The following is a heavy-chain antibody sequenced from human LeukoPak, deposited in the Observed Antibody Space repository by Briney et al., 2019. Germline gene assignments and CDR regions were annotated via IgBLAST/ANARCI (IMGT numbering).Heavy chain of an antibody. V-gene: IGHV1-2*02. D-gene: IGHD2-2*01. J-gene: IGHJ4*02. CDR3: ASPVGGQPAHQVQNRYCSSTSCFSN. CDR2: INPNSGGT. Sequence: GASVKVSCKASGYTFTGYYMHWVRQAPGQGLEWMGWINPNSGGTNYAQKFQGRVTTTRDTSISTAYMELSRLRSDDTAVYYCASPVGGQPAHQVQNRYCSSTSCFSNWGQGTLVTVSS. CDR1: GYTFTGYY.